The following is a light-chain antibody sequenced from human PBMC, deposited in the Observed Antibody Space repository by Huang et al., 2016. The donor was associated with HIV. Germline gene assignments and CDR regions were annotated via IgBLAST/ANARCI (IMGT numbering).Light chain of an antibody. CDR2: DAS. CDR1: QDIAKF. CDR3: QQYDSLPPWT. J-gene: IGKJ1*01. Sequence: DIQMTQSPSSLSASVGDRVTITCQASQDIAKFLNWYQQKPGQAPKLLIYDASTWQTGVPSRFSGSGSGTDFIFTISSLQPEDIATYYCQQYDSLPPWTFGQGTKVEI. V-gene: IGKV1-33*01.